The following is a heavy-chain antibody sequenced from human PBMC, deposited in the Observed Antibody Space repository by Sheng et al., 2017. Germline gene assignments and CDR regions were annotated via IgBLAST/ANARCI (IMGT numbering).Heavy chain of an antibody. V-gene: IGHV3-23*01. D-gene: IGHD6-19*01. CDR1: GFTFSSYV. Sequence: EVQLLESGGGLVQPGGSLRLSCAASGFTFSSYVMSWVRQAPGKGLEWVSAISGSGGTTYFADSVKGRFTISRDNSKNTLYLQVNSLRAEDTAVYYCAKAHSGWAIDSWGQGTLVTVSS. CDR3: AKAHSGWAIDS. CDR2: ISGSGGTT. J-gene: IGHJ4*02.